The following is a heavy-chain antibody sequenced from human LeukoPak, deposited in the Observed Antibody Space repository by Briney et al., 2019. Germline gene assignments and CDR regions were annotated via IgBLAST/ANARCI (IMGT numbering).Heavy chain of an antibody. CDR2: IIPIFGTA. CDR1: GGTFSSYA. J-gene: IGHJ4*02. Sequence: SVTVSCKASGGTFSSYAISWVRQAPGQGLEWMGGIIPIFGTANYAQKFQGRVTITADESTSTAYMELSSLRSEDTAVYYCATSRGSPWDYFDYWGQGTLVTVSS. D-gene: IGHD6-25*01. CDR3: ATSRGSPWDYFDY. V-gene: IGHV1-69*01.